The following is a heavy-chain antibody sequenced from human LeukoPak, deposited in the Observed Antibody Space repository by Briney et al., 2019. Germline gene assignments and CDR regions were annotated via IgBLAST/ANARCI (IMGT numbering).Heavy chain of an antibody. CDR1: GFTFSNAW. CDR2: IKSKTDGGTT. Sequence: PGGSLRLSCAASGFTFSNAWMSWVRQAPGKGLEWVGRIKSKTDGGTTDYAAPVKGRFTISRDDSKNTLYLQMNSLKTEDTAVCYCTTELITLDAFDIWGQGTMVTVSS. J-gene: IGHJ3*02. D-gene: IGHD3-22*01. V-gene: IGHV3-15*01. CDR3: TTELITLDAFDI.